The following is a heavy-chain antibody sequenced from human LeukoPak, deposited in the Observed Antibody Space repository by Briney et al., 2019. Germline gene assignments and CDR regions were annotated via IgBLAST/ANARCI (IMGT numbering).Heavy chain of an antibody. Sequence: SETLSLTCTVSGGSISSYYWSWVRQPPGKGLEWIGYLYKSGITNSIPSLESRVAISVDTPKNQFSLRLSSVTSADTAVYYCARAYSSSWAPSWFDPWGQGTLVTVSS. CDR3: ARAYSSSWAPSWFDP. V-gene: IGHV4-59*01. J-gene: IGHJ5*02. CDR1: GGSISSYY. CDR2: LYKSGIT. D-gene: IGHD6-13*01.